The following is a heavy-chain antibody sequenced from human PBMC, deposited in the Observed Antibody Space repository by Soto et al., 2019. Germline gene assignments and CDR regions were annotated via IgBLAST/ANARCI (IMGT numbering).Heavy chain of an antibody. CDR1: CDSISSRSYY. CDR3: ARQRTSVVTQAYFDV. Sequence: PSETLSLTCTVPCDSISSRSYYWCWIRQPPGKGLEWIGSIYYSGSTYNNPSLRSRVSMSIDTSKDQFSLKLKSVAAADTALYFCARQRTSVVTQAYFDVWGPGSLVTSPQ. J-gene: IGHJ4*02. D-gene: IGHD2-21*02. V-gene: IGHV4-39*01. CDR2: IYYSGST.